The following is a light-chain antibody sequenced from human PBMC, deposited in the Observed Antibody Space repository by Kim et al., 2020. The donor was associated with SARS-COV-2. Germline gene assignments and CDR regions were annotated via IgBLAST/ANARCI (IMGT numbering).Light chain of an antibody. J-gene: IGKJ4*01. V-gene: IGKV4-1*01. CDR3: QQYYNPPLT. CDR1: QSVLYSSNNKNY. Sequence: RAAINCKSSQSVLYSSNNKNYLAWYQQKPGQPPKLLIYWASTRESGVPDRFSGSGSGTDFTLTISSLQAEDVAVYYCQQYYNPPLTFGGGTKVEI. CDR2: WAS.